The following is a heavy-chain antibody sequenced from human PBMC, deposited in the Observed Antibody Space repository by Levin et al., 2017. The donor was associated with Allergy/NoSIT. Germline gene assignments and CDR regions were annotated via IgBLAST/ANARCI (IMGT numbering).Heavy chain of an antibody. D-gene: IGHD2-2*01. CDR2: IKSKTDGGTT. V-gene: IGHV3-15*01. J-gene: IGHJ4*02. CDR1: GFTFSNAW. Sequence: PGGSLRLSCAASGFTFSNAWMTWVRQAPGKGLEWVGRIKSKTDGGTTDYAVPVKGRVTISRDDSKNMLFLQMNSLKTEDTAVYYCTVPAYQPVYDYWGRGTLVTVSS. CDR3: TVPAYQPVYDY.